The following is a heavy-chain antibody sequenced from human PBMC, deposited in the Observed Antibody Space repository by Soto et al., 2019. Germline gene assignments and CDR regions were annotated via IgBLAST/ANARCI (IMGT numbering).Heavy chain of an antibody. CDR3: AKGGEFSNSYTLDFDF. CDR2: ISGNGGST. V-gene: IGHV3-23*01. CDR1: GFTFSSYA. J-gene: IGHJ4*02. Sequence: PGGSLRLSCAASGFTFSSYAMSWVRQAPGRGLEWVSIISGNGGSTYYAASVKGRFTISRDNTKNTLYLQMDSLTAEDTAVYYCAKGGEFSNSYTLDFDFWGQGALVTVSS. D-gene: IGHD6-6*01.